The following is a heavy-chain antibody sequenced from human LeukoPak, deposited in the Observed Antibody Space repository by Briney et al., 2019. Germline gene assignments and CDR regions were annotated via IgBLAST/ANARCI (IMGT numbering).Heavy chain of an antibody. J-gene: IGHJ5*02. CDR3: ARDSTGTAFDP. CDR1: GASISSYH. D-gene: IGHD1-14*01. V-gene: IGHV4-4*07. CDR2: LQPSGAT. Sequence: SETLSLTCIVSGASISSYHWSWIRHPAGKELEWIGRLQPSGATNYNPSLESRVTMSVDTSKNQFSLSLTSVTAADTAVYYCARDSTGTAFDPWGQGTLVTVSS.